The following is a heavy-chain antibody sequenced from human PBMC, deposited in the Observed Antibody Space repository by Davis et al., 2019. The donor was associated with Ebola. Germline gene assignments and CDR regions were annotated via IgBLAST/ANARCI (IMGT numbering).Heavy chain of an antibody. J-gene: IGHJ5*02. CDR1: GFTFSRHT. Sequence: GESLKISCAASGFTFSRHTMNWVRLAPGRGLEWVSSISSSGNYIYYADSVRGRFTISRDNAKNSLHLQMNSLRAEDTAVYYCARVISYNALDPWGQGTLVTVSS. D-gene: IGHD3-10*01. CDR2: ISSSGNYI. V-gene: IGHV3-21*01. CDR3: ARVISYNALDP.